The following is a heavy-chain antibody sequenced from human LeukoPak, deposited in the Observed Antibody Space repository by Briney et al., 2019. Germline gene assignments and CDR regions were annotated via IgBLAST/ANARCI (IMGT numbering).Heavy chain of an antibody. Sequence: ASVKVSCKASGGTFSNYAISWVRQAPGQGLEWMGWISAYNGNTNYAQKLQGRVTMTTDTSTSTAYMELRSLRSDDTAVYYCASGGSYHHFDYWGQGTLVTVSS. CDR3: ASGGSYHHFDY. V-gene: IGHV1-18*01. CDR2: ISAYNGNT. CDR1: GGTFSNYA. D-gene: IGHD1-26*01. J-gene: IGHJ4*02.